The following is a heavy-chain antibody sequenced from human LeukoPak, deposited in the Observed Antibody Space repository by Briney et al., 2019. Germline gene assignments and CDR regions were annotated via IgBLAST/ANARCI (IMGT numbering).Heavy chain of an antibody. CDR1: GDTITTSRYY. CDR2: MYYSGST. J-gene: IGHJ4*02. D-gene: IGHD2-21*02. V-gene: IGHV4-39*01. CDR3: VRQVTAIDY. Sequence: SETLSLTCTVSGDTITTSRYYWGWIRQPPGKGLEWIGSMYYSGSTYYNPSLKNRVTISVDTSKKQFSLKLNSVTAADTAVYYCVRQVTAIDYWGQGTLVTVSS.